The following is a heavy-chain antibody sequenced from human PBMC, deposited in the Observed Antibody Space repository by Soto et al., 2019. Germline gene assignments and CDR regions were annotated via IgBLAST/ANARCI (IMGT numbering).Heavy chain of an antibody. Sequence: QEQLVEAGGGVVQPGRSLRLSCAASGFSFNNYGMHWVRQAPGKGLEWVAVSWYDGSQTRYADSVKGRFTISRDNAKNTLYLQMNTLRAEDTAVYYCARDLGGSHDYWGRGTLVTVSS. CDR3: ARDLGGSHDY. D-gene: IGHD3-16*01. CDR2: SWYDGSQT. V-gene: IGHV3-33*01. CDR1: GFSFNNYG. J-gene: IGHJ4*02.